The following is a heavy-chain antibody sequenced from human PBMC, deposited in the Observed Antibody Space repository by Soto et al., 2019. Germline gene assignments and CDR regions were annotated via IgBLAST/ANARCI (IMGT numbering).Heavy chain of an antibody. J-gene: IGHJ5*01. Sequence: GPEVKKPGASVKVSCKASGYPFTVFGISWVRQAPGQGLEWMGWMSPYNGHTNYAQKLQGRVTMTPDTSTSTAYMELRSLRSDDTAVYYYARDPGGARGFDFWGQGTLVTVSS. CDR3: ARDPGGARGFDF. CDR1: GYPFTVFG. D-gene: IGHD3-10*01. V-gene: IGHV1-18*01. CDR2: MSPYNGHT.